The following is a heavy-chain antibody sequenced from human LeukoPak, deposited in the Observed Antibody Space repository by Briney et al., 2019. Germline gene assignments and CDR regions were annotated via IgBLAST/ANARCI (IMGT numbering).Heavy chain of an antibody. CDR1: GFTFGAYA. CDR3: AKLEVVPDPWADALDI. CDR2: ISGHGGTT. D-gene: IGHD3-22*01. Sequence: GGSLRLPCVASGFTFGAYAMHWVRQAPGKGLEWVSFISGHGGTTYYVDSVKGRFAISRDNTNNSLYLEMNSLTTEDTALYYCAKLEVVPDPWADALDIWGQGTMVTVSS. J-gene: IGHJ3*02. V-gene: IGHV3-43*02.